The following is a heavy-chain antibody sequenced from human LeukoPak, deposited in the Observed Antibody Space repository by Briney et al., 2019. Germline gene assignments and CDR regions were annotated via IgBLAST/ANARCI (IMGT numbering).Heavy chain of an antibody. CDR2: INPNSGGT. V-gene: IGHV1-2*02. J-gene: IGHJ4*02. CDR3: ARGIAGYYDSSGYYFDY. D-gene: IGHD3-22*01. Sequence: GASVKVSCKASGYTFTGYYMHWVRQAPGQGLEWMGWINPNSGGTNYAQKFQGRVTITADESTSTAYMELSSLRSEDTAVYYCARGIAGYYDSSGYYFDYWGQGTLVTVSS. CDR1: GYTFTGYY.